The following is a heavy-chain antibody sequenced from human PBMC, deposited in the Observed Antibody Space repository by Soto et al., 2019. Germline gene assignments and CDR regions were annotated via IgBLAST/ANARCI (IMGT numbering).Heavy chain of an antibody. Sequence: QVQLGQSEAEVKKPGSSVRVSCKASGTIFSSYTISWVRQAPGQGLEWMGRIIPIHGETNSAQKFQGRVTLTADKSTNTAYTEPNSLRLEDTALYYCARGLGGRMDDWGQGTTVTVSS. CDR1: GTIFSSYT. CDR2: IIPIHGET. J-gene: IGHJ6*02. D-gene: IGHD3-16*01. V-gene: IGHV1-69*08. CDR3: ARGLGGRMDD.